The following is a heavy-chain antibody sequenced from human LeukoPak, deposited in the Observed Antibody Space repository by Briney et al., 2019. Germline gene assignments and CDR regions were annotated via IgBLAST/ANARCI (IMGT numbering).Heavy chain of an antibody. CDR2: IYRAGDT. D-gene: IGHD3-10*01. CDR1: GFTLSNYD. CDR3: AREMSGSNDAFDI. Sequence: GGSLRLSCAASGFTLSNYDMHWVRQAPGEGLEWVSIIYRAGDTYYPGSVKGRFTISRENAKNSLYPQMNSLRAGDTAVYYCAREMSGSNDAFDIWGQGTMVTVSS. V-gene: IGHV3-13*01. J-gene: IGHJ3*02.